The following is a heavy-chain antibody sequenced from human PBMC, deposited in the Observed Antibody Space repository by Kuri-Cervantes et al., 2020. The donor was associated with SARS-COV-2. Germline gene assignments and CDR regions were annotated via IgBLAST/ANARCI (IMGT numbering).Heavy chain of an antibody. V-gene: IGHV4-38-2*01. D-gene: IGHD6-13*01. CDR1: GYSISSGYY. CDR2: IYHSGST. CDR3: ARGTNIAAAGTLDY. J-gene: IGHJ4*02. Sequence: ETLSVTCAVSGYSISSGYYWGWVRQPPGKGLQWIGSIYHSGSTYYNPSLKSRVTISVDTSKNQFSLKLSSVTAADTAVYYCARGTNIAAAGTLDYWGQGTQVTVSS.